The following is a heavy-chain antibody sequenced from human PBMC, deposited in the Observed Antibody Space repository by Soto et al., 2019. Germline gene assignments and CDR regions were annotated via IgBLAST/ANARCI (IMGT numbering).Heavy chain of an antibody. CDR2: ISYDGSNK. CDR1: GFTFSSYG. V-gene: IGHV3-30*18. Sequence: QVQLVESGGGVVQPGRSLRLSCAASGFTFSSYGMHWVRQAPGKGLEWVAVISYDGSNKYYADSVKGRLTISRDNSKNTLYLQMNSLRGEDTAVYHCAKDNGSGCDWLRVGDASDIWGQGTMVTVSS. CDR3: AKDNGSGCDWLRVGDASDI. J-gene: IGHJ3*02. D-gene: IGHD5-12*01.